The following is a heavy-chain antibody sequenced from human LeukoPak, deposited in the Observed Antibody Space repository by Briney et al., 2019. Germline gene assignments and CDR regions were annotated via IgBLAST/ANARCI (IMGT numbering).Heavy chain of an antibody. Sequence: SVRVSCKASGGTFSSYAISWVRQAPGQGLEWMGGIIPIFGTASYAQKFQGRVTITADESTSTAYMELSSLRSEDTAVYYCARDRRDGYNNYYYYYGMDVWGQGTTVTVSS. V-gene: IGHV1-69*01. D-gene: IGHD5-24*01. CDR3: ARDRRDGYNNYYYYYGMDV. CDR1: GGTFSSYA. CDR2: IIPIFGTA. J-gene: IGHJ6*02.